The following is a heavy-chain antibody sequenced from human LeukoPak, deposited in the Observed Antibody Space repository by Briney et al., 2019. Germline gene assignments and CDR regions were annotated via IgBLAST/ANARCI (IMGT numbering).Heavy chain of an antibody. CDR2: IDPSDSYT. J-gene: IGHJ4*02. CDR3: ASLPGYCSSTSCSSLFDY. D-gene: IGHD2-2*01. Sequence: GESLRISCKGSGYSFTSYWINWVRQLPGKGLEWMGRIDPSDSYTNYSPSFQGHVTISADKSINTAYLQWSSLKASDTAMYYCASLPGYCSSTSCSSLFDYWGQGTLVTVSS. CDR1: GYSFTSYW. V-gene: IGHV5-10-1*01.